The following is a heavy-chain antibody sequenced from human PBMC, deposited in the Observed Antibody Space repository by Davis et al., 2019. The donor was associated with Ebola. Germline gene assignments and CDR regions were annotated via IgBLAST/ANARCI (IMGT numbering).Heavy chain of an antibody. V-gene: IGHV1-69*13. CDR2: IIPIFGTA. CDR1: GGTFSSYA. D-gene: IGHD1-26*01. J-gene: IGHJ4*02. Sequence: SVKVSCKASGGTFSSYAISWVRQAPGQGLEWMGGIIPIFGTAKYAQKFQGRVTITADESTSTAYMELSSLRSEDTAVYYCARDRGGGYYTWNSWGQGTLVTVSS. CDR3: ARDRGGGYYTWNS.